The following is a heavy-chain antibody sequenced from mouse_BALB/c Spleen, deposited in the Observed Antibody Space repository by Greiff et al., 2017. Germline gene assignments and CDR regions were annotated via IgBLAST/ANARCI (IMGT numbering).Heavy chain of an antibody. J-gene: IGHJ3*01. Sequence: ESGPGLVKPSQSLSLTCSVTGYSITSGYYWNWIRQFPGNKLEWMGYISYDGSNNYNPSLKNRISITRDTSKNQFFLKLNSVTTEDTATYYCAREGKYDYDFAYWGQGTLVTVSA. V-gene: IGHV3-6*02. CDR1: GYSITSGYY. CDR3: AREGKYDYDFAY. D-gene: IGHD2-4*01. CDR2: ISYDGSN.